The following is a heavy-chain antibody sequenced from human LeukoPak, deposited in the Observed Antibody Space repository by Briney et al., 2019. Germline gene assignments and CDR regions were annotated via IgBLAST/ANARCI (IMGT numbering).Heavy chain of an antibody. D-gene: IGHD5-18*01. V-gene: IGHV1-24*01. CDR1: GYTLTELS. CDR2: FDPEDGET. CDR3: AGQLWSGYYFDY. J-gene: IGHJ4*02. Sequence: GASVKVSCKVSGYTLTELSMHWVRQAPGKGLEWMGGFDPEDGETIYAQKFQGRVTMTEDTSTDTAYMVLSSLRSEDTAVYYCAGQLWSGYYFDYWGQGTLVTVSS.